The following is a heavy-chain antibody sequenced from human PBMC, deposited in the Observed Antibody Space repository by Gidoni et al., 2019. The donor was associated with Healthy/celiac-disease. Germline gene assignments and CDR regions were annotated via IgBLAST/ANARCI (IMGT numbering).Heavy chain of an antibody. CDR3: ARPLYGTGTTRYYYYGMDV. CDR2: IIPILGIA. J-gene: IGHJ6*02. Sequence: QVQLVQSGAEVKKPGSSVTVSCKASGGTFSSYTIRWVRPAPGQGLEWMGRIIPILGIANYAQKFQGRVTITADKSTSTAYMELSSLRSEDTAVYYCARPLYGTGTTRYYYYGMDVWGQGTTVTVSS. V-gene: IGHV1-69*02. CDR1: GGTFSSYT. D-gene: IGHD1-7*01.